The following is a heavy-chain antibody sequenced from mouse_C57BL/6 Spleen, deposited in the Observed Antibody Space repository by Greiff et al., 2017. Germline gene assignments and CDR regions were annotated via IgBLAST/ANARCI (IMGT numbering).Heavy chain of an antibody. CDR1: GYAFSSSW. J-gene: IGHJ4*01. CDR2: IYPGDGDT. D-gene: IGHD3-2*02. CDR3: ASQGPIYYAMDY. V-gene: IGHV1-82*01. Sequence: QVQLKQSGPELVKPGASVKISCKASGYAFSSSWMNWVKQRPGKGLEWIGRIYPGDGDTNYNGKFKGKATLTADKSSSTAYMQLSSLTSEDSAVYFCASQGPIYYAMDYWGQGTSVTVSS.